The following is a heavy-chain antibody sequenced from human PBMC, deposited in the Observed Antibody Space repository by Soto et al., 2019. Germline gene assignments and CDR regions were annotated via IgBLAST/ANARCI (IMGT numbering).Heavy chain of an antibody. CDR3: AIDYYRFNSGYGFSMDV. V-gene: IGHV3-30-3*01. CDR1: GFTFSSYA. CDR2: ISYDGSNK. Sequence: GGSLRLSCAASGFTFSSYAMHWVRQAPGKGLEWVAVISYDGSNKYYADSVKGRFTISRDNSKNTLYLQMNSLRAEDTAVYYCAIDYYRFNSGYGFSMDVWGQGTTVTVCS. D-gene: IGHD5-12*01. J-gene: IGHJ6*02.